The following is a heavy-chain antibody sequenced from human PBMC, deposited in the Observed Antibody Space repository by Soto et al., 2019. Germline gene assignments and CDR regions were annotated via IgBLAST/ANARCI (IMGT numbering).Heavy chain of an antibody. D-gene: IGHD4-17*01. J-gene: IGHJ4*02. CDR1: GGSISSYY. V-gene: IGHV4-59*01. CDR3: ARVYGDYLDY. CDR2: IYYSGST. Sequence: SETLSLTCTVSGGSISSYYWSWIRQPPGKGLEWIGSIYYSGSTNYNPSLKSRVTISVDTSKNQFSLKLSSVTAADTAVYYCARVYGDYLDYWGQGTLVTVSS.